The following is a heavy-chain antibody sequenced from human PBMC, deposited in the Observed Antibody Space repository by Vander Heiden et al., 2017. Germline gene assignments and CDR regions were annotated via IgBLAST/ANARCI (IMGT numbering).Heavy chain of an antibody. CDR2: ISRSSSYI. CDR1: GFTFSSYS. Sequence: EVQLVESGGGLVKPGGSLRLSCAASGFTFSSYSMNWVRQAPGKGLEWVSSISRSSSYIYYADSVKGRFTISRDNAKNSLYLQMNSLRAEDTAVYYCARDSASGTIDYWGQGTLVTVSS. J-gene: IGHJ4*02. CDR3: ARDSASGTIDY. V-gene: IGHV3-21*01. D-gene: IGHD1-7*01.